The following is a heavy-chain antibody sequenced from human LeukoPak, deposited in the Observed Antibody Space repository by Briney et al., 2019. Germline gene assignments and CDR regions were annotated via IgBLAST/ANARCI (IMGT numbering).Heavy chain of an antibody. CDR3: ARESRSYYYDSSGYYD. Sequence: SETLSLTCTVSGGSISSYYWSWIRQPPGKGLEWIGYIYHSGSTNYNPSLKSRVTISVDTSKNQFSLKLSSVTAADTAVYYCARESRSYYYDSSGYYDWGQGTLVTVSS. CDR2: IYHSGST. D-gene: IGHD3-22*01. CDR1: GGSISSYY. J-gene: IGHJ4*02. V-gene: IGHV4-59*01.